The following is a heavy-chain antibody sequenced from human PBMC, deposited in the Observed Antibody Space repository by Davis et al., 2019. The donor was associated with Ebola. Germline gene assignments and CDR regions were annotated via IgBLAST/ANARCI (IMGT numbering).Heavy chain of an antibody. D-gene: IGHD3-3*01. J-gene: IGHJ4*02. CDR2: IYYSGST. CDR1: GGSISGYY. Sequence: MPSETLSLTCTVSGGSISGYYWSWIRQPPGKGLEWIGYIYYSGSTNYNPSLKSRVTISVDTSKNQFSLKLSSVTAADTAVYYCARGNGYYTRDFDYWGQGTLVTVSS. V-gene: IGHV4-59*12. CDR3: ARGNGYYTRDFDY.